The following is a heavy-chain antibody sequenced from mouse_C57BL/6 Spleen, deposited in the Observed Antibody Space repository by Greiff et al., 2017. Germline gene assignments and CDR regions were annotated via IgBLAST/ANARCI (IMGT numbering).Heavy chain of an antibody. D-gene: IGHD4-1*01. V-gene: IGHV5-4*01. J-gene: IGHJ2*01. CDR3: ARDSRAGRYYFDY. CDR1: GFTFSSYA. Sequence: EVKLVESGGGLVKPGGSLKLSCAASGFTFSSYAMSWVRQTPEKRLEWVATISDGGSYTYYPDNVKGRFTISRDNAKNNLYLQMSHLKSEDTAMYYCARDSRAGRYYFDYWGQGTTLTVSS. CDR2: ISDGGSYT.